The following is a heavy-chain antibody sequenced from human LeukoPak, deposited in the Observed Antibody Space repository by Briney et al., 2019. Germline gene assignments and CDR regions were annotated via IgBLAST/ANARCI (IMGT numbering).Heavy chain of an antibody. V-gene: IGHV4-39*01. CDR2: IYYSGIT. CDR3: ARGRGSSTRYLEYFDY. Sequence: PSETLSLXCTVSGGSISSSSYYWGWIRQPPGKGLEWIGSIYYSGITYYNPSLKSRVTISVDTSKNQFSLKLSSVTAADTAVYYCARGRGSSTRYLEYFDYWGQGTLVTVSS. J-gene: IGHJ4*02. CDR1: GGSISSSSYY. D-gene: IGHD2-2*01.